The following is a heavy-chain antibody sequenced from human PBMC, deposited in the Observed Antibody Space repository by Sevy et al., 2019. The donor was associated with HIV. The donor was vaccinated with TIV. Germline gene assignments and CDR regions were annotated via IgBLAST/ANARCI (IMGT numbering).Heavy chain of an antibody. CDR2: ISNSGSTI. D-gene: IGHD4-17*01. CDR1: GFTFSSYE. V-gene: IGHV3-48*03. J-gene: IGHJ4*02. Sequence: GGSPRLSCTASGFTFSSYEMNWVRQAPGKGLEWVSYISNSGSTIHYSDSVKGRFTISRDNAKNSLYLQMNRLRAEDTAVYYCARDLPPSATTVPHFDYWGRGTLVTVSS. CDR3: ARDLPPSATTVPHFDY.